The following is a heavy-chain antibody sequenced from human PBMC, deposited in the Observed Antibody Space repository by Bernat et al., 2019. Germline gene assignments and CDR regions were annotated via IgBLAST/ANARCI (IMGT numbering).Heavy chain of an antibody. CDR1: GFTFSSYA. Sequence: QVQLVESGGGVVQPGRSLRLSCAASGFTFSSYAMHWVRQAPGKGLEWVSIILGGGSTFYTDSVKGRFTISRDSSRNTLYLQMNSLRAEDTAVYYCARDPYSTGYFDFWGQGILVTVSS. V-gene: IGHV3-NL1*01. CDR2: ILGGGST. J-gene: IGHJ4*02. D-gene: IGHD6-19*01. CDR3: ARDPYSTGYFDF.